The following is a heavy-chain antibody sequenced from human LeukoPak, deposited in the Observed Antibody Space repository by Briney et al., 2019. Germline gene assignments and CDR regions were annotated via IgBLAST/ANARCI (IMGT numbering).Heavy chain of an antibody. D-gene: IGHD1-26*01. CDR1: GFTFRNYW. CDR3: AKDKGYSGSYYDY. V-gene: IGHV3-9*01. Sequence: GGSLRLSCAASGFTFRNYWMSWVRQAPGKGLEWVSGISWNSGSIGYADSVKGRFTISRDNAKNSLYLQMNSLRAEDTALYYCAKDKGYSGSYYDYWGQGTLVTVSS. CDR2: ISWNSGSI. J-gene: IGHJ4*02.